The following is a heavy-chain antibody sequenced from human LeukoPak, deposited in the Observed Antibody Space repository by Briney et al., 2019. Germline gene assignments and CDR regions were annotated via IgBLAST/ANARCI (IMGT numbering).Heavy chain of an antibody. D-gene: IGHD3-22*01. Sequence: ASVKVSCKASGYTFTGYYMHWVRQAPGQGLEWMGWINPNSGGTNYAQKFQGRVTMTRDTSISTAYMELSRLRSDDTAVYYCARVGGRYYDSSGYYPEEYYFDYWGQGTLVTVSS. V-gene: IGHV1-2*02. CDR2: INPNSGGT. CDR3: ARVGGRYYDSSGYYPEEYYFDY. J-gene: IGHJ4*02. CDR1: GYTFTGYY.